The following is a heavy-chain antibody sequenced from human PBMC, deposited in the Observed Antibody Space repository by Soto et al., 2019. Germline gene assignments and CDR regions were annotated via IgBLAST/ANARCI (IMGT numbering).Heavy chain of an antibody. V-gene: IGHV4-39*01. CDR3: ARLVGVAPVANV. CDR1: FASIASNSYN. D-gene: IGHD3-3*01. Sequence: SETLSLTCSVFFASIASNSYNWGWICQPQGTGLEWIGSMSFTGTTYYSPSLKSRVTISADTSKKQFSLRLDSATAADTAVYYCARLVGVAPVANVWGQGSLVTVSS. J-gene: IGHJ4*02. CDR2: MSFTGTT.